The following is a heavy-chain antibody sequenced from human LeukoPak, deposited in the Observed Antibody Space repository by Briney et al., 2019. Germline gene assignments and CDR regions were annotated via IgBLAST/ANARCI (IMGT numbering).Heavy chain of an antibody. CDR1: GYPINSAYY. J-gene: IGHJ6*03. Sequence: SETLSLTCAVSGYPINSAYYWVWVRQPPGKGLEWIGSLYHPDSTYYNPSLESRVTMSVDTSRNQFSLKLSFVTAADTAVYYCARQYDSYFYYYLDLWGTGTTVTVS. V-gene: IGHV4-38-2*01. CDR2: LYHPDST. D-gene: IGHD2-2*01. CDR3: ARQYDSYFYYYLDL.